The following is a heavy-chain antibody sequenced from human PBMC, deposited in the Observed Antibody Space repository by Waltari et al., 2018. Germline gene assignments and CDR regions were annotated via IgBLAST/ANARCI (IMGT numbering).Heavy chain of an antibody. D-gene: IGHD3-22*01. V-gene: IGHV5-51*01. CDR1: GYSFPSYW. CDR2: IYPGDYDT. CDR3: ARQQSDDSSGIVDY. J-gene: IGHJ4*02. Sequence: EVQLVQSGAEVKKPGESLKISCKGSGYSFPSYWIGWVSQMPGKGLEWMGGIYPGDYDTRYSPSIQGKVTTSADKSISTAYQQWSSLKASDTAMDYCARQQSDDSSGIVDYWGQGTLVTVSS.